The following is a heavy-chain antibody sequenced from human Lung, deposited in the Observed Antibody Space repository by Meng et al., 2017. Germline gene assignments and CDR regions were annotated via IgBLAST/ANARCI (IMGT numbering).Heavy chain of an antibody. J-gene: IGHJ4*02. CDR2: INPKSGDT. CDR1: GYTFPDYW. V-gene: IGHV1-2*06. Sequence: QGQLVQSRAEVKRRVASVKVSCTASGYTFPDYWLHWVRRAPGQGLEWMGRINPKSGDTHYAQRFQGRVTMTGDTSISTAYMELSGLRSDDTAMYYCARDEDISAAGKLFGDYWGQGTLVTVSS. CDR3: ARDEDISAAGKLFGDY. D-gene: IGHD6-13*01.